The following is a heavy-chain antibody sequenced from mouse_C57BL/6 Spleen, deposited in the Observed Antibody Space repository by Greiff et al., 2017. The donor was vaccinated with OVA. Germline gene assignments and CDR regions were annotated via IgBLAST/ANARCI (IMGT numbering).Heavy chain of an antibody. Sequence: QVQLQQSGAELVRPGASVKLSCKASGYTFTDYYINWVKQRPGQGLEWIARIYPGSGNTYYNEKFKGKATLTAEKSSSAAYMQLSSLTSDDSAVYFCARYYSNYMGYFDYWGQGTTLTVSS. CDR2: IYPGSGNT. CDR1: GYTFTDYY. J-gene: IGHJ2*01. V-gene: IGHV1-76*01. D-gene: IGHD2-5*01. CDR3: ARYYSNYMGYFDY.